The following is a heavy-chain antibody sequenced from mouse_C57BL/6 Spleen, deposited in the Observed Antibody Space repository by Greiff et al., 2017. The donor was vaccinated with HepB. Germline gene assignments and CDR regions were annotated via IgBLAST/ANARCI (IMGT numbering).Heavy chain of an antibody. CDR3: ARRGLDY. CDR1: GYTFTSYW. Sequence: VQLQQPGAELVKPGASVKLSCKASGYTFTSYWMQWVKQRPGQGLEWIGEIDPSDSYTNYNQKFKGKATLTVDTSSSTAYMQLSSLTSEDSAVYYCARRGLDYWGQGTTLTVSS. CDR2: IDPSDSYT. V-gene: IGHV1-50*01. J-gene: IGHJ2*01.